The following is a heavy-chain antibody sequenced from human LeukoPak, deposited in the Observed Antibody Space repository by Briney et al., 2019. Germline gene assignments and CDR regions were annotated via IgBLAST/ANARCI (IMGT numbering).Heavy chain of an antibody. CDR3: AKCLSSSSSCQLDY. J-gene: IGHJ4*02. V-gene: IGHV3-30*02. D-gene: IGHD6-13*01. Sequence: GGSLRLSCAASGFTFSSYGMHWVRQAPGKGLEWVAFIRYDGSNKYYADSVKGRFTISRDNSKNTLYLQMNSLRAEDTAVYYCAKCLSSSSSCQLDYWGQGTLVTVSS. CDR2: IRYDGSNK. CDR1: GFTFSSYG.